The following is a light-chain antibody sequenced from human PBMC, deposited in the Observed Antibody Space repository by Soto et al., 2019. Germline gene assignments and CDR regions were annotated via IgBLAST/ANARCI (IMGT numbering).Light chain of an antibody. CDR3: PQRSNWPRT. J-gene: IGKJ1*01. CDR2: DAS. Sequence: EIVLTQSPATLSLSPGERATLSCRASQSVRSYLAWYQQKPGQAPRLLIYDASNRSTGIPARFSGSGSGTDFTLTISSLAPEDFAVYYCPQRSNWPRTFGQGTKVEIK. CDR1: QSVRSY. V-gene: IGKV3-11*01.